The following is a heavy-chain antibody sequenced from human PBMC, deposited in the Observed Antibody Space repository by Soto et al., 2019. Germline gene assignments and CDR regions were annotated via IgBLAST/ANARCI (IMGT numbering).Heavy chain of an antibody. J-gene: IGHJ5*02. CDR2: ISGSGGST. V-gene: IGHV3-23*01. CDR3: AKDLNSNYVSWFDP. D-gene: IGHD4-4*01. Sequence: GGSLRLSCAASGFTFSSYAMSWIRQAPGRGLEWVPAISGSGGSTYYADSVKGRFTISRDNSKNTLYLQMNSLRAEDTAVYYCAKDLNSNYVSWFDPWGQGTLVTVS. CDR1: GFTFSSYA.